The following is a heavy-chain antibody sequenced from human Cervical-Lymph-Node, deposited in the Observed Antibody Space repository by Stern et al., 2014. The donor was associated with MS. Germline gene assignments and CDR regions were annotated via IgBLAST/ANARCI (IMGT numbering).Heavy chain of an antibody. D-gene: IGHD2-15*01. CDR2: IFWDDDK. V-gene: IGHV2-5*02. Sequence: QVTLKESGPTLVKPTQTLTLTCTFSGFSLSTTRVGVGWIRQPPGKALEWLALIFWDDDKNYIPSLKSRLTIIKDTSKNQVVLTMANMDPVDTATYYCAHTFLRPCGGGSCYSFDFWGQGTLVTVSS. CDR1: GFSLSTTRVG. CDR3: AHTFLRPCGGGSCYSFDF. J-gene: IGHJ4*02.